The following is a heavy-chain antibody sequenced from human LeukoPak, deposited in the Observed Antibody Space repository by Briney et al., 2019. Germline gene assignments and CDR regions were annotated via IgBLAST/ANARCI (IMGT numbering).Heavy chain of an antibody. J-gene: IGHJ4*02. V-gene: IGHV4-59*12. CDR1: GASISSYY. CDR3: ARGGSLLWFGEYFY. CDR2: IFYSGST. D-gene: IGHD3-10*01. Sequence: SETLSLTCTVSGASISSYYWSWIRQPPGKGLEWIGYIFYSGSTNYNPSLKSRVTISVDTSKNQFSLKLSSVTAADTAVYYCARGGSLLWFGEYFYWGQGTLVTVSS.